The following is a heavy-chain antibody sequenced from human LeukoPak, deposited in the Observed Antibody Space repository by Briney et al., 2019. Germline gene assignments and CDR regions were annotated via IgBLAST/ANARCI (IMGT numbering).Heavy chain of an antibody. J-gene: IGHJ4*02. CDR2: ISYDGSNK. CDR1: GFTFSSYA. CDR3: ARDNCSSTGCHQYYFDY. Sequence: LGGSLRLSCAASGFTFSSYAMHWVRQAPGKGLEWVAVISYDGSNKYYADSVKGRFTISRDNSKNTLYLQMNSLRAEDTAVYYCARDNCSSTGCHQYYFDYWGQGTLVTVSS. D-gene: IGHD2-2*01. V-gene: IGHV3-30-3*01.